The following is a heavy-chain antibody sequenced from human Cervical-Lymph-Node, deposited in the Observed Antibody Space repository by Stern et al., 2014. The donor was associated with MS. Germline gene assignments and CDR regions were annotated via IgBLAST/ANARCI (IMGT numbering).Heavy chain of an antibody. Sequence: VQLVESGGGLDKPGGSLRLSCAASGCTFSDYDISWIRQAPGKGLEWVSYISSSISSANYADYVKGRFTITRDNTKNSPYLQKNSLRAEDTAVYYCAREGYGDYLHAFDIWGQGTMVTVSS. J-gene: IGHJ3*02. CDR1: GCTFSDYD. V-gene: IGHV3-11*06. D-gene: IGHD4-17*01. CDR2: ISSSISSA. CDR3: AREGYGDYLHAFDI.